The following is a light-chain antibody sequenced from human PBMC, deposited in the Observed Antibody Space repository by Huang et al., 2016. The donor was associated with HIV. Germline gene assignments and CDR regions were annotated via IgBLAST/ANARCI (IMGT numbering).Light chain of an antibody. V-gene: IGKV3-15*01. CDR3: QQYNDWPDT. Sequence: EIVMTQSLATLSVSAGERATLSGRASQSVSSKLAWYQQKPGQAPRLLIYDASTRATGIPARFGGSGSGTEFTLTISSLQSEDFAFYYCQQYNDWPDTFGQGTKVEIK. J-gene: IGKJ1*01. CDR2: DAS. CDR1: QSVSSK.